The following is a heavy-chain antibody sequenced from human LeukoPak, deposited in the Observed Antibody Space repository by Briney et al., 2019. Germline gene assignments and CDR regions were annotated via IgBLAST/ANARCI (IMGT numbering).Heavy chain of an antibody. J-gene: IGHJ2*01. V-gene: IGHV4-61*01. CDR3: ARDKGPYWYFDL. Sequence: SETLSLTCTVSTGSVSSGTYYWSWIRQPPGKGLGWSGYMYYNGSTNYNPSLKSRVTISVNLSKNKISLNLSSVTAADTAVYYCARDKGPYWYFDLWGRGTLVTVSS. CDR2: MYYNGST. CDR1: TGSVSSGTYY.